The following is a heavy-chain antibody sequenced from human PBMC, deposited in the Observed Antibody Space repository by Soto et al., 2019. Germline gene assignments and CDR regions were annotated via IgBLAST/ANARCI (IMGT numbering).Heavy chain of an antibody. CDR1: GYIFVNYG. CDR2: ISPYTGNT. J-gene: IGHJ6*02. D-gene: IGHD3-16*01. Sequence: QVQLVQSGDEVKKPGASVQVSCKASGYIFVNYGIALVRQAPGQGLEWMGWISPYTGNTHSATKIQGRLTMTTDTSTSTAYMDLGSLTSDDTAVYYCVMVDNYVTPTPQDVWGQGTKVIVSS. V-gene: IGHV1-18*01. CDR3: VMVDNYVTPTPQDV.